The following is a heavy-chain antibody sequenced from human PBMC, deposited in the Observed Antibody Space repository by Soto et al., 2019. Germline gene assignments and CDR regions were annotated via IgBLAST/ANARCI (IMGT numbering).Heavy chain of an antibody. V-gene: IGHV4-30-4*01. CDR1: GDSISTVDYF. J-gene: IGHJ5*01. CDR3: ARGRYCLTGRCFPNWFDS. D-gene: IGHD2-15*01. Sequence: PSETLSLTCSVSGDSISTVDYFWAWIRQPPGQALEYIGYIYKSTTTYYNPSFEGRVAISPDTSKSQFSLTVTSVTAADTAVYFCARGRYCLTGRCFPNWFDSWGQGTLVTVSS. CDR2: IYKSTTT.